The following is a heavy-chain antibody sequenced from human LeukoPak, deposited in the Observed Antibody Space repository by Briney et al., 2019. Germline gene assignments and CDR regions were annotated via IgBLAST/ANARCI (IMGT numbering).Heavy chain of an antibody. Sequence: ASVKVPCKASGYTFTSYATNWVRQAPGQGLEWMGWINTNTGNPTYGQGFTGRFVFSLDTSVSTAYLQISSLKAEDTAVYYCARELCVRGSGSYCPFDYWGQGTLVTVSS. J-gene: IGHJ4*02. CDR2: INTNTGNP. CDR3: ARELCVRGSGSYCPFDY. CDR1: GYTFTSYA. V-gene: IGHV7-4-1*02. D-gene: IGHD3-10*01.